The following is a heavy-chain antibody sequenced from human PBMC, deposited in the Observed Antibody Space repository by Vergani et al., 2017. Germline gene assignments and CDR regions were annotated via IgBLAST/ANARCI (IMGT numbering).Heavy chain of an antibody. V-gene: IGHV4-61*08. Sequence: QVRLQESGPGLVKPSETLSLTCIVSGGSISSGDYYWSWIRQPPGKGLEWMGYVSFRGDTLYDPSVKGRMTISLNTSSNQFSLYLTSVTAADTAVYYCARSRIYYGAGSPDYWGQGTLVTVSS. J-gene: IGHJ4*02. D-gene: IGHD3-10*01. CDR2: VSFRGDT. CDR3: ARSRIYYGAGSPDY. CDR1: GGSISSGDYY.